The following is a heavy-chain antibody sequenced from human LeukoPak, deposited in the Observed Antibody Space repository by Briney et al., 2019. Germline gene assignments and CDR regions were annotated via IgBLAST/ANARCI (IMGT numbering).Heavy chain of an antibody. D-gene: IGHD6-19*01. CDR2: ISTYNGDT. Sequence: ASVKVSCKASGGTFSSYAISWVRQAPGQGLEWMAWISTYNGDTNYAQKFQGRVTLTTDTSTSTVFMELRNLNTDDTAVYYCARDPSNTSGRYLLFDYWGQGTLVTVSS. CDR3: ARDPSNTSGRYLLFDY. V-gene: IGHV1-18*01. CDR1: GGTFSSYA. J-gene: IGHJ4*02.